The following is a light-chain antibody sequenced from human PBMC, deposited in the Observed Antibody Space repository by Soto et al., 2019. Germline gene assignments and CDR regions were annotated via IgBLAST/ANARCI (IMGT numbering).Light chain of an antibody. J-gene: IGLJ2*01. CDR2: DVR. CDR3: SSYTSSNTVI. V-gene: IGLV2-14*03. Sequence: QSALTQPASVSGSPGQSITISCTGTSSDVGGYNYISWYQQHPGKAPKFIIYDVRNRPSGVSNRFSGSRSVNTASLTISGLQAEDEADYYCSSYTSSNTVIFGGGTKLTVL. CDR1: SSDVGGYNY.